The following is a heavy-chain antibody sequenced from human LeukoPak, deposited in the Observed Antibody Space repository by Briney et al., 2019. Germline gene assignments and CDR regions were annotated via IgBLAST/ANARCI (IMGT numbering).Heavy chain of an antibody. Sequence: GGSLRLSCAASGFTFSSYAMNWVRQAPGKGLERVSVISGSGDSTYYADSVRGRFTISRDNSKNTVYLQMNSLRAEDTAVYYCAKDLYISRSYYFDYWGQGTQATVSS. CDR2: ISGSGDST. D-gene: IGHD6-13*01. J-gene: IGHJ4*02. CDR1: GFTFSSYA. CDR3: AKDLYISRSYYFDY. V-gene: IGHV3-23*01.